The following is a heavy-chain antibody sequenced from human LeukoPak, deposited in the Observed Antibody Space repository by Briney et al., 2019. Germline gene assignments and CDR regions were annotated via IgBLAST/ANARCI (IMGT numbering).Heavy chain of an antibody. V-gene: IGHV3-53*04. Sequence: AGGSLRLSCAASGFTVSSNYMSWVRQAPGKGLEWVSVIYSGGSTYYADSVKGRFTISRHNSKNTLYLQMNSLRSDDTAVYYCARDATRYGSTWYYDYWGQGTLVTVSS. D-gene: IGHD6-13*01. CDR3: ARDATRYGSTWYYDY. CDR2: IYSGGST. CDR1: GFTVSSNY. J-gene: IGHJ4*02.